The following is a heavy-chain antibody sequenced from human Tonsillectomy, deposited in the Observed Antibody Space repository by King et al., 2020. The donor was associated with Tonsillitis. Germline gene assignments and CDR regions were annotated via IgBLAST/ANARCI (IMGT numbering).Heavy chain of an antibody. CDR2: INPNSGGT. J-gene: IGHJ6*02. CDR3: ATESSDIVARVVAASYYYYGMDV. Sequence: QLVQSGAEVKKPGASVKVSCKASGYTFTGYYMHWVRQVPGQGLEWMGWINPNSGGTNYAQKFQGRVTMTRDTSITAAYMELSRLRSDDTAVYYCATESSDIVARVVAASYYYYGMDVWGQGTTVTVSS. CDR1: GYTFTGYY. D-gene: IGHD5-12*01. V-gene: IGHV1-2*02.